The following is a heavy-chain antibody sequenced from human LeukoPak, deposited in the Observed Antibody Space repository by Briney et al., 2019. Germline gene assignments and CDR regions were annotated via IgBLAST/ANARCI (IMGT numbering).Heavy chain of an antibody. J-gene: IGHJ4*02. V-gene: IGHV4-59*08. CDR1: AGSISSYH. D-gene: IGHD3-3*01. CDR2: IYYSGST. CDR3: ARYDFWSGYLDY. Sequence: SETLSLTCTVSAGSISSYHWSWLRQPPGKGLKWIGYIYYSGSTNYNPSLKSRVTISVDTSKTQFSLKLSSVTAADTAVYYCARYDFWSGYLDYWGQGTLVTVSS.